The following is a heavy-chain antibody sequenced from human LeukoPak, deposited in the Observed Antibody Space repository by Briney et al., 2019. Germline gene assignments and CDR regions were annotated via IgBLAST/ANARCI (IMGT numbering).Heavy chain of an antibody. V-gene: IGHV3-30*04. CDR1: GFTFSSYA. CDR3: AKAGYYDSSGYPHYYFDY. CDR2: ISYDGSNK. Sequence: GRSLRLSCAASGFTFSSYAMHWVRQAPGKGLEWVAVISYDGSNKYYADSVKGRFTISRDNSKNTLYLQMNSLRAEDTAVYYCAKAGYYDSSGYPHYYFDYWGQGTLVTVSS. D-gene: IGHD3-22*01. J-gene: IGHJ4*02.